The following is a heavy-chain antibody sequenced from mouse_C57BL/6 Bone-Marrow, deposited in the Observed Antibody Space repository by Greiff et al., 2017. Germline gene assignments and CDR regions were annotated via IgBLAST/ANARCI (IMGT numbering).Heavy chain of an antibody. CDR2: IYPGSGST. CDR1: GYTFTSYW. V-gene: IGHV1-55*01. J-gene: IGHJ1*03. Sequence: QVQLQQPGAELVKPGASVKMSCKASGYTFTSYWITWVKQRPGQGLEWIGDIYPGSGSTNYNEKFKSKATLTVDTSYSTAYRQLSSLTSEGCAVYDCARPYFSNYWYFDVWGTGTTVNVAS. D-gene: IGHD2-5*01. CDR3: ARPYFSNYWYFDV.